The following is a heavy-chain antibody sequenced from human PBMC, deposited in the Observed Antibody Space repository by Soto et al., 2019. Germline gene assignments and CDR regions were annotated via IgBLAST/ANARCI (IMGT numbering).Heavy chain of an antibody. J-gene: IGHJ6*02. CDR1: GYTFTSYG. CDR3: ARDPLLYCTNGVCYTSVTHRYYYGMDV. D-gene: IGHD2-8*01. V-gene: IGHV1-18*04. CDR2: ISAYNGNT. Sequence: DSVKVSCKASGYTFTSYGISWVRQAPGQRLEWMGWISAYNGNTNYAQKLQGRVTMTTDTSTSTAYMELRSLRSDDTAVYYCARDPLLYCTNGVCYTSVTHRYYYGMDVWGQGTTVTVS.